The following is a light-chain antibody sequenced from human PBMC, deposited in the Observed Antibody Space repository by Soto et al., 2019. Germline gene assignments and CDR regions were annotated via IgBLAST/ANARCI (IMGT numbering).Light chain of an antibody. J-gene: IGKJ1*01. Sequence: DIQMTQSPSTLSASVGDRVTITCRASQSISNYLNWYQQKPGKAPKLLIYAASSLQSGVPSRFSGSGSGTDFTLTVSSLQPEDFATYYCQQRYSTRTFGQGTKV. CDR2: AAS. V-gene: IGKV1-39*01. CDR1: QSISNY. CDR3: QQRYSTRT.